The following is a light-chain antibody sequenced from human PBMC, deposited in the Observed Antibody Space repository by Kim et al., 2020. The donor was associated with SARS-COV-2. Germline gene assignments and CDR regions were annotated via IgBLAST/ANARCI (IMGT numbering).Light chain of an antibody. CDR3: LLYFGGVQRL. J-gene: IGLJ2*01. Sequence: QAVVTQEPSLTVSPGGEITLTCASTTGAVTNDYYPSWFQQKPGQAPRPLIFSTNMKYSWTPARFSGSLLGGKAALTLSGVQPEDEADYYCLLYFGGVQRLFGGGTQLTVL. CDR2: STN. V-gene: IGLV7-43*01. CDR1: TGAVTNDYY.